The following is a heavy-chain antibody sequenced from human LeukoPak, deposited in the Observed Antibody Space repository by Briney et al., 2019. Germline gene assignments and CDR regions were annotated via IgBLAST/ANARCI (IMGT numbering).Heavy chain of an antibody. V-gene: IGHV1-18*01. Sequence: ASVTLSFTAAGYSFSSNSNTWMRHPPAQGLERMGLISTINGNTNYSHKFQGRGTLTTATSTNIAYMDLRSLRFDDTAVYYCARGNWSDTKVHSDYWGQGTLVTVSS. J-gene: IGHJ4*02. CDR2: ISTINGNT. CDR1: GYSFSSNS. D-gene: IGHD1-1*01. CDR3: ARGNWSDTKVHSDY.